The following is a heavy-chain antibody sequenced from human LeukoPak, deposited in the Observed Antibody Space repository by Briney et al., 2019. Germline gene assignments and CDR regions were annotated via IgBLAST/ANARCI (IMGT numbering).Heavy chain of an antibody. CDR2: INPNSGGT. CDR3: ARGDILTGYYNVNPYYYMDV. Sequence: ASVKVSCKASGYTFTGYYMHWVRQAPGQGLEWMGWINPNSGGTNYAQKFQGRVTMTRDTSISTAYMELSRLRSDDTAVYYCARGDILTGYYNVNPYYYMDVWGKGTTVTVSS. J-gene: IGHJ6*03. D-gene: IGHD3-9*01. V-gene: IGHV1-2*02. CDR1: GYTFTGYY.